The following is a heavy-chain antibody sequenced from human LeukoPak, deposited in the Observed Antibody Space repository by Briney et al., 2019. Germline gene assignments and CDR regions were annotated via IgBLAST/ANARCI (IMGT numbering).Heavy chain of an antibody. CDR3: AKGDDILTDY. CDR1: GFTFSSYG. D-gene: IGHD3-9*01. V-gene: IGHV3-30*18. Sequence: PGRSLRLSCAASGFTFSSYGMHWVRQAPGKGLEWVAVISYDGSNKYYADSVKGRFTISRDNSKNTLYLQMNSLRAEDTAVYYCAKGDDILTDYWGQGTLVTVSS. CDR2: ISYDGSNK. J-gene: IGHJ4*02.